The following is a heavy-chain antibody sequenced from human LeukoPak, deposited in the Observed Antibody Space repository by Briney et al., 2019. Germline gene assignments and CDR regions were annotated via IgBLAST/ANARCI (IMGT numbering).Heavy chain of an antibody. J-gene: IGHJ5*02. CDR3: ARRVVVVAATLIDP. D-gene: IGHD2-15*01. V-gene: IGHV4-31*03. CDR1: GGSISSGGYY. CDR2: IYFSGTT. Sequence: SETLSLTCTVSGGSISSGGYYWSWLRQHPGKGLEWIGYIYFSGTTYYNPSLKSRVTISVDTSKNQCSPKLSSVTAADTAVYYCARRVVVVAATLIDPWGQGTLVTVSS.